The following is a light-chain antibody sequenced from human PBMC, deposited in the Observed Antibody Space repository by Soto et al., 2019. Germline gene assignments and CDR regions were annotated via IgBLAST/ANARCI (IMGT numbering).Light chain of an antibody. CDR3: QQYNSYPWT. V-gene: IGKV1-5*03. CDR2: KAS. CDR1: QSIRRS. Sequence: DIQMTQSPSSLSASVGDRVTITCRASQSIRRSLNWYQQKPGKAPKLLIYKASTLESGVPSNFSGSGSGTEFTLTISSLQPEDFATYYCQQYNSYPWTFGQGTKVDIK. J-gene: IGKJ1*01.